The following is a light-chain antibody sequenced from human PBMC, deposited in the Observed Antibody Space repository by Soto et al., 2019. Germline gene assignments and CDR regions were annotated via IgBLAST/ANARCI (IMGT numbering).Light chain of an antibody. CDR3: QQYGGSPRT. J-gene: IGKJ1*01. CDR2: DAS. CDR1: QSVSSSS. V-gene: IGKV3-20*01. Sequence: EIVLTQSPGTLTLSPGERATLSCRASQSVSSSSLAWYQQKRGQAPRLLIHDASSRATGIPDRFSGSGSGTDFTLTISRLEPEDFAVYYCQQYGGSPRTFGQGTKVDI.